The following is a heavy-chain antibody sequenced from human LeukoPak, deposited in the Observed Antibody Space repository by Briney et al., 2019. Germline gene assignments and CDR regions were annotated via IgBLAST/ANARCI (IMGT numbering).Heavy chain of an antibody. CDR3: ARHPAPTYHFDRNPYYFDI. CDR1: RGSINSKTYY. CDR2: MLQNGST. J-gene: IGHJ4*02. Sequence: SETLSLTCTVSRGSINSKTYYWGWIRQPPGKRLEWIGSMLQNGSTNYNPSLKSRLSIFVDTSKNQFSLRLSSATAADTAVYFCARHPAPTYHFDRNPYYFDIWGLGTLVTVSS. D-gene: IGHD3-22*01. V-gene: IGHV4-39*01.